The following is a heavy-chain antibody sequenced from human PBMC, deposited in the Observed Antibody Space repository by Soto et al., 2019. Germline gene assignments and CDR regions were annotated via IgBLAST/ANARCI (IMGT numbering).Heavy chain of an antibody. CDR2: INGDGTNP. J-gene: IGHJ4*02. CDR3: ARQGTKGSSYVL. V-gene: IGHV3-74*03. D-gene: IGHD5-18*01. Sequence: GGSLRLSCAASGFSFSTHWMDWVRQAPGKGLVWVSQINGDGTNPTYADSVKGRFTISRDNAKRTLFLQMNSLKADDTAVYYCARQGTKGSSYVLWGQGTLVTVSS. CDR1: GFSFSTHW.